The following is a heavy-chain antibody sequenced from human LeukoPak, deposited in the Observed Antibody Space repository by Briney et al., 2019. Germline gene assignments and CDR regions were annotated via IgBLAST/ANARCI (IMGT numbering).Heavy chain of an antibody. D-gene: IGHD5-24*01. CDR1: GFTFSTYW. CDR3: ARGQYTDGLSY. CDR2: IKPDGSEK. J-gene: IGHJ4*02. Sequence: GGSLRLSCAASGFTFSTYWMTWARQAPGKGLEWVAIIKPDGSEKYYVDSVKGRFTISRDNAENSLFLQMNGLRPEDTAVFYCARGQYTDGLSYWGQGTLVTVSS. V-gene: IGHV3-7*03.